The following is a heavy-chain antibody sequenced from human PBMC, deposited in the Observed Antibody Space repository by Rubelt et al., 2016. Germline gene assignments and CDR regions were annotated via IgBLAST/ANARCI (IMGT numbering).Heavy chain of an antibody. Sequence: AMNWVRQAPGQGLEWMGWINTNTGNPTYAQGFTGRFVFSLDTSVSTAYLQISSLKAEDTAVYYCASGIAVAGRDSFWFDPSGQGTLVTVSS. V-gene: IGHV7-4-1*02. D-gene: IGHD6-19*01. J-gene: IGHJ5*02. CDR2: INTNTGNP. CDR1: A. CDR3: ASGIAVAGRDSFWFDP.